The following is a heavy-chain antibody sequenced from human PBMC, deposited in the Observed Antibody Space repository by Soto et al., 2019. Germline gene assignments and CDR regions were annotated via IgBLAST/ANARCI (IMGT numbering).Heavy chain of an antibody. Sequence: SETLSLTCTVSGGSISSGGYYWSWIRQHPGKGLEWIGYIYYSGSTYYNPSLKSRVTISVDTSKNQFSLKLSSVTAADTAVYYCARIGYNWFDPWGQGTLVTVSS. CDR1: GGSISSGGYY. J-gene: IGHJ5*02. D-gene: IGHD3-16*01. CDR2: IYYSGST. CDR3: ARIGYNWFDP. V-gene: IGHV4-31*03.